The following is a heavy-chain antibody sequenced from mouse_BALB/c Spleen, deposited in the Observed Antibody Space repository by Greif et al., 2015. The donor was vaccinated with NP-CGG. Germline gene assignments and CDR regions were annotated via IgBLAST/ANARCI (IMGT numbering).Heavy chain of an antibody. CDR2: INPSNGGT. Sequence: QVQLQQSGAELVKPGASVKLSCKASGYTFTSYYMYWVKQRPGQGLEWIGEINPSNGGTNFNEKFKSKATLTVDKPSSTAYMQLSSLTSEDSAVYYCTRRGYYGPDYWGQGTSVTVSS. CDR1: GYTFTSYY. D-gene: IGHD1-2*01. J-gene: IGHJ4*01. V-gene: IGHV1S81*02. CDR3: TRRGYYGPDY.